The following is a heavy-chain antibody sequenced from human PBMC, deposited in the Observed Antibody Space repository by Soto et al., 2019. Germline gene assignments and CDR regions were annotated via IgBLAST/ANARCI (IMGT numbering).Heavy chain of an antibody. J-gene: IGHJ5*02. Sequence: KPSETLSLTCAVSGGSISSGGYSWSWIRQPPGKGLEWIGYIYHSGSTYYNPSLKSRVTISVDRSKNQFSLKLSSVTAADTAVYYCARKQLLLRFLEWSGGFDPWGQGTLVTVSS. CDR3: ARKQLLLRFLEWSGGFDP. D-gene: IGHD3-3*01. CDR2: IYHSGST. V-gene: IGHV4-30-2*01. CDR1: GGSISSGGYS.